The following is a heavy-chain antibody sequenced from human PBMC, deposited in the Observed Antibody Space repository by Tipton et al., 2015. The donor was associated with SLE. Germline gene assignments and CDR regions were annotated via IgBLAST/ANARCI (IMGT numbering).Heavy chain of an antibody. V-gene: IGHV3-66*01. D-gene: IGHD7-27*01. CDR3: ARMPTGFPNWFDP. Sequence: SLRLSCAASGFTVSSNYMSWVRQTPGKGLEWVSVIYSGGNTEYADSVKGRFSISRGNSKNTLYLQMNSLRAEDTAVYFCARMPTGFPNWFDPWGQGTLVTVSS. CDR1: GFTVSSNY. CDR2: IYSGGNT. J-gene: IGHJ5*02.